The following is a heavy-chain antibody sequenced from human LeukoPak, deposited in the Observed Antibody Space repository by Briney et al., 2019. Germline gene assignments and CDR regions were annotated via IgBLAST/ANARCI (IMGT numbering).Heavy chain of an antibody. D-gene: IGHD3-10*01. V-gene: IGHV1-69*05. CDR1: GYTFTGYY. CDR3: ARASYGSGSPFDY. Sequence: SVKVSCKASGYTFTGYYMHWVRQAPGQGLEWMGRIIPIFGTANYAQKFQGRVTITTDESTSTAYMELSSLRSEDTAVYYCARASYGSGSPFDYWGQGTLVTVSS. CDR2: IIPIFGTA. J-gene: IGHJ4*02.